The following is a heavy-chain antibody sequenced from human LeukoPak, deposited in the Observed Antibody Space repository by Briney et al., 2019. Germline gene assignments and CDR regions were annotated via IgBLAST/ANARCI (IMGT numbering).Heavy chain of an antibody. V-gene: IGHV3-9*01. J-gene: IGHJ4*02. Sequence: GGALRLSCSGSGFSFEDYGMHWVREAPGKGLGWVASISWNSGDLAYGDPVEGRFTVSTDNAKNSLSLEMNSLRVEDTAFYFCAKDIVKGSASGAFDHWGQGTLVTVSS. CDR3: AKDIVKGSASGAFDH. CDR1: GFSFEDYG. D-gene: IGHD3-10*01. CDR2: ISWNSGDL.